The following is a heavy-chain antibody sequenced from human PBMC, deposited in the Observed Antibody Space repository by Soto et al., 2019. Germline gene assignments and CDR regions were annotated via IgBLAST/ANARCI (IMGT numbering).Heavy chain of an antibody. CDR2: ISGSGGRT. J-gene: IGHJ4*02. CDR1: GFPFINYA. V-gene: IGHV3-23*01. Sequence: EVQLLDSGGGSVQPGGSLRLSCAASGFPFINYAMHWVRQAPGKGLEWVSAISGSGGRTYYGDSVKGRFTISRDNSKDTLYLHMNRLTAEDTAVYFCAKEGVWDSSISLYFFDQWGQGTLVTVSS. CDR3: AKEGVWDSSISLYFFDQ. D-gene: IGHD3-16*01.